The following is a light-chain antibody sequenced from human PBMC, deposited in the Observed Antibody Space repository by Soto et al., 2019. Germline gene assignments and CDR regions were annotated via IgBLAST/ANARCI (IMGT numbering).Light chain of an antibody. CDR2: KAS. CDR3: QQYNSYYPWT. J-gene: IGKJ1*01. CDR1: QSISSW. Sequence: DIQMTQSPSTLSASLGDRVTITCRASQSISSWLAWYQQKPGKAPKLLIYKASSLESGVPSRFSGSGSGTEFSLTISSLQNDDFANHYCQQYNSYYPWTFGQGTKVDIK. V-gene: IGKV1-5*03.